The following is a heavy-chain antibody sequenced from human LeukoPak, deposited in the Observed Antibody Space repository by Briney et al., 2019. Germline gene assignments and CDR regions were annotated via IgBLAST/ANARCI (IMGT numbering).Heavy chain of an antibody. J-gene: IGHJ3*01. V-gene: IGHV3-48*04. CDR3: ARLLGEGAPYDAFDV. D-gene: IGHD1-26*01. Sequence: GGSLRLSCAASGFTFSSYSMNWVRQAPGKGLEWVSYISSSSSTIYYADSVKGRFTISRDNAKNSLYLQMNSLRAEDTAVYYCARLLGEGAPYDAFDVWGQGTKVTVSS. CDR2: ISSSSSTI. CDR1: GFTFSSYS.